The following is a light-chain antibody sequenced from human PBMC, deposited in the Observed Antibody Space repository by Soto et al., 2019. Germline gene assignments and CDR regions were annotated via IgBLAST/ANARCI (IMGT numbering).Light chain of an antibody. CDR2: DAS. V-gene: IGKV3-15*01. CDR1: QSVSRN. CDR3: QQYNNCLWT. J-gene: IGKJ1*01. Sequence: EIVMTQSPATLSVSPGERATLSCRASQSVSRNVAWYQQKPCQAPRLLIHDASTRATGISVRFSGSGSGTEFSLIIRSLQAEDFAVYYCQQYNNCLWTFGQGTNAEIK.